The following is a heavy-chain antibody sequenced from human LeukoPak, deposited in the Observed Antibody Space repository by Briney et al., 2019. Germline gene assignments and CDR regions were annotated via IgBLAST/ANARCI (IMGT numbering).Heavy chain of an antibody. D-gene: IGHD3-9*01. J-gene: IGHJ4*02. V-gene: IGHV3-74*01. CDR3: AKDGARYLLTYYFEY. CDR2: INSDGSST. CDR1: GFTFSSYW. Sequence: PGGSLRLSRAASGFTFSSYWMHWVRQAPGKGLVWVSRINSDGSSTSYADSVKGRFTISRDNSKNTLNLQMNSLRDEDTAVYYCAKDGARYLLTYYFEYWDQGTLVTVSS.